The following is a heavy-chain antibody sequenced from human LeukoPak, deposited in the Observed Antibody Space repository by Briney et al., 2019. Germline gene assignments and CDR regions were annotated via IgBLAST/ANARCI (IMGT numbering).Heavy chain of an antibody. J-gene: IGHJ4*02. Sequence: GASVNVSCKASGYTFTSYGISWVRQAPGQGLEWMGWISAYNGNTNYAQKLQGRVTMTTDTSTSTAYMELRSLRSDDTAVYYCARDRYSYGPGGSSRPLADYWGQGTLVTVSS. CDR1: GYTFTSYG. CDR2: ISAYNGNT. V-gene: IGHV1-18*01. CDR3: ARDRYSYGPGGSSRPLADY. D-gene: IGHD5-18*01.